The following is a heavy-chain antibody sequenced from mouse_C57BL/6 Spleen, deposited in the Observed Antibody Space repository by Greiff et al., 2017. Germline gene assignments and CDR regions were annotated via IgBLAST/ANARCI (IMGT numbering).Heavy chain of an antibody. CDR3: ARKGWLLRFAY. J-gene: IGHJ3*01. CDR1: GYTFTSYW. CDR2: IDPSDSYT. Sequence: QVQLQQPGAELVKPGASVKPSCKASGYTFTSYWMQWVKQRPGQGLEWIGEIDPSDSYTNYNQKFKGKATLTVDTSSSTAYMQLSSLTSEDAAVYYCARKGWLLRFAYWGQGTLVTVSA. D-gene: IGHD2-3*01. V-gene: IGHV1-50*01.